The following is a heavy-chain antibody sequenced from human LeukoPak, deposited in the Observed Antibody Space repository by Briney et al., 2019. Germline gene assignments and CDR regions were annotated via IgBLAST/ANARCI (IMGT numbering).Heavy chain of an antibody. CDR3: AREMSYDSSGYFVY. Sequence: HPGGSLRLTCAASGFTFYSYAMSWVRQAPGKGLEWVSVISDSGGGTYYADSVKGRFTISRDNSKNTLSLQMNNLRAEDTAVYYCAREMSYDSSGYFVYWGRGTLVTVSS. CDR2: ISDSGGGT. V-gene: IGHV3-23*01. D-gene: IGHD3-22*01. J-gene: IGHJ4*02. CDR1: GFTFYSYA.